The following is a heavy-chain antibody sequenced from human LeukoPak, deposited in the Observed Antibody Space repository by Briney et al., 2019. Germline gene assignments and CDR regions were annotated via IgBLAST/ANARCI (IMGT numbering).Heavy chain of an antibody. CDR3: ARTGASLGAPYYYFYGMDV. Sequence: SETLSLTCTVSGGSISSYYWSWIRQPPGKGLEWIGYIYYSGSTNYNPSLKSRVTISVDTSKNQFSLKLSSVTAADTAVYYCARTGASLGAPYYYFYGMDVWGQGTTVTVSS. CDR2: IYYSGST. CDR1: GGSISSYY. J-gene: IGHJ6*02. D-gene: IGHD1-26*01. V-gene: IGHV4-59*01.